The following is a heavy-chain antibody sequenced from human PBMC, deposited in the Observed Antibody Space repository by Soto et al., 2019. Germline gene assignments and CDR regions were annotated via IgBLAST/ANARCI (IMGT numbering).Heavy chain of an antibody. J-gene: IGHJ3*02. CDR3: AHTKPPGSYYNGNHDAFDI. Sequence: SRTLSLTCAISGDNVSSNSAAWNWIRQSPGKALEWLALIYWDDDKRYSPSLKSRLTITKDTSKNQVVLTMTNMDPVDTATYYCAHTKPPGSYYNGNHDAFDIWGQGTMVTVSS. D-gene: IGHD3-10*01. CDR2: IYWDDDK. CDR1: GDNVSSNSAA. V-gene: IGHV2-5*08.